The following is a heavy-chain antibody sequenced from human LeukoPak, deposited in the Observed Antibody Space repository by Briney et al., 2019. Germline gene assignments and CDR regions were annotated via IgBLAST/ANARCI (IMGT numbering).Heavy chain of an antibody. D-gene: IGHD1-26*01. J-gene: IGHJ4*02. CDR3: ARGVHELGIDY. V-gene: IGHV1-8*03. CDR1: GYTFTSYD. CDR2: MNPNSGNT. Sequence: ASVKVSCKASGYTFTSYDINWVRQATGQGLEWMGWMNPNSGNTGYAQKFQGRATITRNTSISTAYMELSRLRSDDTAVYYCARGVHELGIDYWGQGTLVTVSS.